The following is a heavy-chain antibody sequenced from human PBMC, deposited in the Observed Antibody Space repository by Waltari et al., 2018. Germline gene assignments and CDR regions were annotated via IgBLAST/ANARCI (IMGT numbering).Heavy chain of an antibody. Sequence: QVQLQQWGAGLLKPSETLSLTCAVYGGSFSGYYWSWIRQPPGKGLEWIGEIKHRGSTNYTPSLKRRCTRSVDTSKTQFSRKLSSVTAADTAVYYCARVVVAATSSNWFDPWGQGTLVTVSS. D-gene: IGHD2-15*01. J-gene: IGHJ5*02. V-gene: IGHV4-34*01. CDR3: ARVVVAATSSNWFDP. CDR1: GGSFSGYY. CDR2: IKHRGST.